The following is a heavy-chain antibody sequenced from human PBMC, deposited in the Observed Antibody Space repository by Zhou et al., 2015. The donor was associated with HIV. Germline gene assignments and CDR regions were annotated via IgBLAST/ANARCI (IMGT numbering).Heavy chain of an antibody. CDR1: GGTFSSYA. CDR3: ARDLRRGTPYYYYGMDV. J-gene: IGHJ6*02. CDR2: IIPIFGTA. V-gene: IGHV1-69*01. Sequence: QVQLVQSGAEVKKPGSSVKVSCKASGGTFSSYAISWVRQAPGQGLEWMGGIIPIFGTANYAQKFQGRVTITADESTSTAYMELSSLRSEDTAVYYCARDLRRGTPYYYYGMDVWGQGTTVTVSS.